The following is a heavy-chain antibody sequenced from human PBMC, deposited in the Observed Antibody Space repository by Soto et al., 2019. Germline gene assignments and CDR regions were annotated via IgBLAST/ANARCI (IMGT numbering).Heavy chain of an antibody. D-gene: IGHD4-17*01. CDR2: ISYHGSDK. CDR1: GFTFSNYG. CDR3: AKDHLTTTVTTVGY. Sequence: QVQLVESGGGVVQPGRSVRLSCAASGFTFSNYGMHWVRQAPGKGLEWVAVISYHGSDKYYADSVKGRFTISRDNSKNTLYLQMDSLRAEDTAVYYFAKDHLTTTVTTVGYWGQGTLVTVSS. J-gene: IGHJ4*02. V-gene: IGHV3-30*18.